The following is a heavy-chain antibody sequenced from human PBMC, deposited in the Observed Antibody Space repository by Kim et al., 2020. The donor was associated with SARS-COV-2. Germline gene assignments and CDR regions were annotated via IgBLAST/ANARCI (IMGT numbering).Heavy chain of an antibody. CDR3: ARDSGEWAAAPGAFDI. V-gene: IGHV3-21*01. Sequence: SVKGRFTISRDNAKNSLYLQMNSLRAEDTAVYYCARDSGEWAAAPGAFDIWGQGTMVTVSS. J-gene: IGHJ3*02. D-gene: IGHD6-25*01.